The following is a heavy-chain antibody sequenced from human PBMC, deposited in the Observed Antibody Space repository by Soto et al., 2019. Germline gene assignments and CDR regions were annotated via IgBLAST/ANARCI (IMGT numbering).Heavy chain of an antibody. D-gene: IGHD5-12*01. J-gene: IGHJ6*02. V-gene: IGHV3-23*01. CDR3: AKEIGPLLATHYYYYGMDV. CDR1: GFTFSSYA. Sequence: GGSLRLSCAASGFTFSSYAMSWVRQAPGKGLEWVSAISGSGGSTYYADSVKGRFTISRDNSKNTLYLQMNSLRAEDTAVYYCAKEIGPLLATHYYYYGMDVWGQGTTVTVSS. CDR2: ISGSGGST.